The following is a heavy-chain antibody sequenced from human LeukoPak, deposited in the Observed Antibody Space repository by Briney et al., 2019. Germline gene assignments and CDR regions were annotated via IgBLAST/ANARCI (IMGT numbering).Heavy chain of an antibody. CDR2: IYPADSDT. CDR3: ARRRGTVTYQNGFDP. CDR1: GYTFITYW. V-gene: IGHV5-51*01. D-gene: IGHD4-17*01. Sequence: GEFLKISCTGSGYTFITYWIAWVRQTPGKGLELMVIIYPADSDTKYSPSFQGQITISADKSISTTYLQWSNLKASDTAIYYWARRRGTVTYQNGFDPWGKGTLVTVSS. J-gene: IGHJ5*02.